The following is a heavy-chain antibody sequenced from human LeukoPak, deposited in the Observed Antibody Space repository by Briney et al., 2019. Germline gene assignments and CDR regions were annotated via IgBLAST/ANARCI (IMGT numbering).Heavy chain of an antibody. CDR3: ERVRQLWSHDAFDI. J-gene: IGHJ3*02. CDR1: GYSFTSYW. Sequence: GESLNISCKGSGYSFTSYWIGWVRHMPGKGLEWMGIIYPGDSDTRYSPSFQGQVTISADKSISTAYLQWSSLKASDTAMYYCERVRQLWSHDAFDIWGQGTMVTVSS. CDR2: IYPGDSDT. D-gene: IGHD5-18*01. V-gene: IGHV5-51*01.